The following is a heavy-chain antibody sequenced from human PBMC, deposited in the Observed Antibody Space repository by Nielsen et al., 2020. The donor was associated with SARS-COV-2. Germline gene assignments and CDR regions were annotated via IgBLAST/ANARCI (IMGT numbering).Heavy chain of an antibody. CDR1: GGSISSYY. Sequence: SETLSLTCTVSGGSISSYYWSWIRQPPGKGLEWIGYIYYSGSTNYNPSLKSRATISVDTSKNQFSLKLSSVTAADTAVYYCARDQLWSSGYMDVWGKGTTVTVSS. CDR2: IYYSGST. CDR3: ARDQLWSSGYMDV. J-gene: IGHJ6*03. V-gene: IGHV4-59*12. D-gene: IGHD5-18*01.